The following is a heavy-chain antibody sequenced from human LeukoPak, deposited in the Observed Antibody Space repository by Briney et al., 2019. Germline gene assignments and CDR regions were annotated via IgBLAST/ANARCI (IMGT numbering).Heavy chain of an antibody. J-gene: IGHJ3*02. V-gene: IGHV4-59*01. CDR3: AKSPSWGSGLDAFDI. Sequence: SETLSLTCTVSGGSISNYYWSWIRQPPGKGLEWIRYIYYTGSTKYNPSLKSRVTLSVDSSKTQFSLKLNSVTAADTAVYYCAKSPSWGSGLDAFDIWGQGTMVTVSS. CDR1: GGSISNYY. D-gene: IGHD7-27*01. CDR2: IYYTGST.